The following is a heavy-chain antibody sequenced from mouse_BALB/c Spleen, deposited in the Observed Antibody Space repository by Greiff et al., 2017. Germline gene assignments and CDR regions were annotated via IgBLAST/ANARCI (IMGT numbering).Heavy chain of an antibody. V-gene: IGHV5-17*02. D-gene: IGHD3-1*01. CDR1: GFTFSSFG. Sequence: EVQLVESGGDLVKPGGSRKLSCAASGFTFSSFGMHWVRQAPEKGLEWVAYISSGSSTIYYADTVKGRFTISRDNPKNTLFLQMTSLRSEDTAMYYCARSGAMDYWGQGTSVTVSS. CDR3: ARSGAMDY. J-gene: IGHJ4*01. CDR2: ISSGSSTI.